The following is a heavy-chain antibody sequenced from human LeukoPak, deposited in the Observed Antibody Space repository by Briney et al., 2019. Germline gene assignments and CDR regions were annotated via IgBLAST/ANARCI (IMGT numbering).Heavy chain of an antibody. CDR3: VKEQPGEFFDY. CDR2: ISSSGGST. V-gene: IGHV3-64D*06. J-gene: IGHJ4*02. D-gene: IGHD3-10*01. Sequence: GGSLRLSCSASGFTFSNCAMHWVRQAPGKGLEYVSAISSSGGSTYYADPVKGRFTISRDNSKNTVCLQMSSLRPEDMAVYYCVKEQPGEFFDYWGQGTLVTVSS. CDR1: GFTFSNCA.